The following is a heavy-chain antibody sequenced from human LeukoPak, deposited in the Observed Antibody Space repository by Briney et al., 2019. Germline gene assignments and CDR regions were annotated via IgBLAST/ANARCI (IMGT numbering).Heavy chain of an antibody. V-gene: IGHV3-30-3*01. Sequence: GGSLRLSCAASGFTFSSQAMSWVRQAPGKGLEWVTLISYDGYDKSYADSVRGRFTISRDNSRNTLYLQMDSLRSEDTAVYYCARDFFPVVDSTWYEIGYWGQGTLVTVPS. D-gene: IGHD2-21*01. CDR2: ISYDGYDK. J-gene: IGHJ4*02. CDR3: ARDFFPVVDSTWYEIGY. CDR1: GFTFSSQA.